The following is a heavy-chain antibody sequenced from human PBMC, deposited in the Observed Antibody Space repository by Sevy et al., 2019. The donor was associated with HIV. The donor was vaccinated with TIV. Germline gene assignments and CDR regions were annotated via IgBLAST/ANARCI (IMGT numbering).Heavy chain of an antibody. CDR1: GYTFTSYV. CDR2: INTNTGNP. V-gene: IGHV7-4-1*02. D-gene: IGHD2-2*01. Sequence: ASVKVSCKASGYTFTSYVMNWVRQAPGQGLEWMGWINTNTGNPTDAQGFTGRFVFSLDTSVSTAYLQISSLKAEDTAVYYCARGECSSSSCYYYYGMDVWGQGATVTVSS. J-gene: IGHJ6*02. CDR3: ARGECSSSSCYYYYGMDV.